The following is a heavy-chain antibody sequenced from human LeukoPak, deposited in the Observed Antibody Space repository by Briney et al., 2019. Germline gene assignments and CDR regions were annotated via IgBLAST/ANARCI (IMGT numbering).Heavy chain of an antibody. CDR1: GFTFSSYW. Sequence: GGSLRLSCAASGFTFSSYWMHWVRQAPGKGLVWVSRINSDGSSTSYADSVEGRFTISRDNAKNTLYLQMNSLRAEDTAVYYCAARGYSSGWLVFDYWGQGTLVTVSS. J-gene: IGHJ4*02. V-gene: IGHV3-74*01. D-gene: IGHD6-19*01. CDR3: AARGYSSGWLVFDY. CDR2: INSDGSST.